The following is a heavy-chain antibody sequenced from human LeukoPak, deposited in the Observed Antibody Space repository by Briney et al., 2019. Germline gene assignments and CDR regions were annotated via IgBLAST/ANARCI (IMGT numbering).Heavy chain of an antibody. Sequence: PGGSLSLSCAASGFTFSSYYMNWVRQAPGKGLEWVSSISRGGNYTYYADSVMGRFTISRDNAKNSLYLQMNSLRAEDTAVYCCTRVSYADGGYFDYWGQGTLVTVSS. J-gene: IGHJ4*02. CDR2: ISRGGNYT. D-gene: IGHD2-2*01. CDR1: GFTFSSYY. V-gene: IGHV3-21*01. CDR3: TRVSYADGGYFDY.